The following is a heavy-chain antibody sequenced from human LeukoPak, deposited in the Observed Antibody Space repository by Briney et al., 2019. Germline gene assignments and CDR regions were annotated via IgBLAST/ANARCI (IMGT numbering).Heavy chain of an antibody. J-gene: IGHJ4*02. CDR1: GFTFSSYW. CDR2: IKQDGSEK. CDR3: ARGRQQVTYFDY. D-gene: IGHD2-21*02. Sequence: GGSLRLSCVASGFTFSSYWMSWVRQAPGKGLEWVANIKQDGSEKYYVDSVKGRFTISRDNAKNSLHLQVSSLRAKDTAVYYCARGRQQVTYFDYWGQGTLVTVSS. V-gene: IGHV3-7*03.